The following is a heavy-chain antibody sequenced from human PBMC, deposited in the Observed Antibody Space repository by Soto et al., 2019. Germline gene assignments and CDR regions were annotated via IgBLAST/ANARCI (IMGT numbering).Heavy chain of an antibody. J-gene: IGHJ6*02. D-gene: IGHD3-9*01. CDR2: IYYSGST. CDR1: GGNIINYG. V-gene: IGHV4-59*06. Sequence: PSEPMPVPCTVAGGNIINYGWSWIRKNTGKGLEWIGYIYYSGSTYYNPSLKSRVTISVDTSKNQFSLKLSSVTAADTAVYYCARDRAYYDILTGYGGMDVWGQGTTVTVSS. CDR3: ARDRAYYDILTGYGGMDV.